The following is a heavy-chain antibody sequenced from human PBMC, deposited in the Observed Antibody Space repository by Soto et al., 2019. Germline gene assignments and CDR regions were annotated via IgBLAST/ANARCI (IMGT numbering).Heavy chain of an antibody. CDR1: AGTFSSYA. CDR2: IIPIFGTA. Sequence: SVKVSCKASAGTFSSYAISWVRQAPGQGLEWMGGIIPIFGTANYAQKFQGRVTITADKSTSTAYMELSSLRSEDTAVYYCAREKEYGSGRPDYYYYGMDVWGQGTTVTASS. CDR3: AREKEYGSGRPDYYYYGMDV. J-gene: IGHJ6*02. V-gene: IGHV1-69*06. D-gene: IGHD3-10*01.